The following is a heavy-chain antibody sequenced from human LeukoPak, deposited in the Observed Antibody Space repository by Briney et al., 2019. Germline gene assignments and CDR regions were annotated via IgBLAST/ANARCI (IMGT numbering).Heavy chain of an antibody. V-gene: IGHV1-2*02. Sequence: ASVKVSFKSSGYTYTDYYMHWVRQPPGQGLEWMGWINPNSGGTNYAQKFQGRVTMTRDTSISTAYMELSRLRSDDTAVYYCARQQGAGLFDYWGQGTLVTVSS. D-gene: IGHD1-26*01. CDR1: GYTYTDYY. CDR2: INPNSGGT. CDR3: ARQQGAGLFDY. J-gene: IGHJ4*02.